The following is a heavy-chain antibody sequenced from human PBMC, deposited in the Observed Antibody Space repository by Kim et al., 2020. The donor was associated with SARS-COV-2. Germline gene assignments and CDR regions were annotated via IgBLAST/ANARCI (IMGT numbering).Heavy chain of an antibody. Sequence: GGSLRLSCAASGFTFDDYAMHWVRQAPGKGLEWVSGISWNSGSIGYADSVKGRFTISRDNAKNSLYLQMNSLRAEDTALYYCAKLDAGSSWPYYYYGMDVWGQGTTVTVSS. CDR3: AKLDAGSSWPYYYYGMDV. J-gene: IGHJ6*02. CDR1: GFTFDDYA. CDR2: ISWNSGSI. V-gene: IGHV3-9*01. D-gene: IGHD6-13*01.